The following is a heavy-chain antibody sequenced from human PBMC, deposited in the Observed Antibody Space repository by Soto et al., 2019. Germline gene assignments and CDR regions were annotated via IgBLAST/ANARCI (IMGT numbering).Heavy chain of an antibody. D-gene: IGHD6-19*01. V-gene: IGHV3-21*01. CDR1: GFTFSSCS. Sequence: EVQLVESGGGLVKPGGSLRLSCAASGFTFSSCSMNWVRQTPGKGLEWVSSISSTSTYIYYADSVKGRFTISRDNAENSLSLQMNSLKVEDTAVYYCARDGSGWSRDYWCQGTLVTVAS. J-gene: IGHJ4*02. CDR2: ISSTSTYI. CDR3: ARDGSGWSRDY.